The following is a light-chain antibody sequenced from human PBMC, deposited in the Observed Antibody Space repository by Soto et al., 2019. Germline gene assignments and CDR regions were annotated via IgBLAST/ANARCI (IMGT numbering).Light chain of an antibody. CDR3: QVWDTTSDQGV. Sequence: SYELTQPPSVSVAPGQTATVTCGGNNVGSKSVHWYQQKPGQAPVLVVYDGSDRPSGIPERFSGSNSGNTATLTISRVEAGDEDDYYCQVWDTTSDQGVFGTGTKVTXL. J-gene: IGLJ1*01. CDR2: DGS. V-gene: IGLV3-21*02. CDR1: NVGSKS.